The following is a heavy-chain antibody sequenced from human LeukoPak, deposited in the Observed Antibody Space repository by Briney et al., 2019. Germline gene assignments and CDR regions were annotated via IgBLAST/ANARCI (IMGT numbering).Heavy chain of an antibody. J-gene: IGHJ4*02. CDR2: IRYDGSNK. CDR3: ARDGLFCTFSSCYVQFENF. V-gene: IGHV3-30*02. CDR1: GFTFSSYG. Sequence: GGSLRLSCAASGFTFSSYGMHWVRQAPGKGLEWVAFIRYDGSNKYYADSVKGRFTISRDNSKNTLYLQMNSLRPDDTAIYYCARDGLFCTFSSCYVQFENFWGQGTLVSVSS. D-gene: IGHD2-2*01.